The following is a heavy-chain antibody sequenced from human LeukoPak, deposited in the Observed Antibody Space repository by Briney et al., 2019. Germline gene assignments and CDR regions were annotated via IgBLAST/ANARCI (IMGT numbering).Heavy chain of an antibody. CDR2: VSGTGITT. D-gene: IGHD2-8*01. Sequence: GGSLRLSCAASGFTFTSYAMSWVRQAPGKGLECVSSVSGTGITTYYADSVKGRFTVSRDNSKDTVYLQMNSLRGEDTAVYYCAKELMGFDYWGQGSLVTVSS. CDR1: GFTFTSYA. V-gene: IGHV3-23*01. CDR3: AKELMGFDY. J-gene: IGHJ4*02.